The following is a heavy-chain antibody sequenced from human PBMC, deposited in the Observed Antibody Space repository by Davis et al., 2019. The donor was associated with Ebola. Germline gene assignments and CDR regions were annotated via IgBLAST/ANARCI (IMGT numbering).Heavy chain of an antibody. D-gene: IGHD6-13*01. CDR2: TYYRSKWYN. V-gene: IGHV6-1*01. Sequence: PSETLSLTCAISGDSVLSNNAAWNWIRQSPSRGLERLGRTYYRSKWYNDYAESVQGRITINPDTSKNQFSLQLDSVTPEDTAVYFCARLEGMWQQIGPYYFDYWGQGTLVTVSS. J-gene: IGHJ4*02. CDR1: GDSVLSNNAA. CDR3: ARLEGMWQQIGPYYFDY.